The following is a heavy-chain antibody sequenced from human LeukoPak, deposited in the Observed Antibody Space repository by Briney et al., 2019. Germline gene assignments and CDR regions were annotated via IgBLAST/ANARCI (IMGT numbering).Heavy chain of an antibody. V-gene: IGHV3-53*01. CDR3: ARGGRYYDSSGYYYYFDY. D-gene: IGHD3-22*01. J-gene: IGHJ4*02. CDR2: IYRGGNT. Sequence: PGGSLRLSCAASGFTVSSHYMSWVRQAPGKGLGWVSVIYRGGNTYYAASVKGRLTISSDNSKNTLHLQLNSLRAEDTAVYYCARGGRYYDSSGYYYYFDYWGQGTLVTVSS. CDR1: GFTVSSHY.